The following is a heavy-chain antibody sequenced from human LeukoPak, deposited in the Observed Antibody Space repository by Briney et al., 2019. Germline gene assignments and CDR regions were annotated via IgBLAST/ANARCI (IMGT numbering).Heavy chain of an antibody. CDR2: INPNSGGT. CDR1: GYTFTGYY. Sequence: ASVKVSCKASGYTFTGYYMHWVRQAPGQGLEWMGWINPNSGGTDYAQKFQGRVTMTRDTSISTAYMELSRLRSDDTAAYYCARDFYYYDSSGYYPDYWGQGTLVTVSS. CDR3: ARDFYYYDSSGYYPDY. J-gene: IGHJ4*02. D-gene: IGHD3-22*01. V-gene: IGHV1-2*02.